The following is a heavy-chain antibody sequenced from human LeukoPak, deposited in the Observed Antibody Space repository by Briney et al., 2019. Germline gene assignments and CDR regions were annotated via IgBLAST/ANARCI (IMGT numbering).Heavy chain of an antibody. Sequence: SETLSLTCTVSGGSIRSSSYYWGWIRQPPGKGLEWIGEINHSGSTNYNPSLKSRVTISVDTSKNQFSLKLSSVTAADTAVYYCARRPYYYGSGSYYTWDYYFDYWGQGTLVTVSS. V-gene: IGHV4-39*07. J-gene: IGHJ4*02. D-gene: IGHD3-10*01. CDR3: ARRPYYYGSGSYYTWDYYFDY. CDR2: INHSGST. CDR1: GGSIRSSSYY.